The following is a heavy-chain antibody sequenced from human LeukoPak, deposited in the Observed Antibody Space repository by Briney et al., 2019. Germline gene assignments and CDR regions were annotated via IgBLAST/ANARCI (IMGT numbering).Heavy chain of an antibody. D-gene: IGHD3-10*01. J-gene: IGHJ4*02. Sequence: GESLKIPCKGSGYSFTSYWIGWVRQMPGKGLEWMGIIYPGDSDTRYSPSFQGQVTISADKSISTAYLQWSSLKASDTAMYYCARVYYYGSGSYYNGGFDYWGQGTLVTVSS. CDR3: ARVYYYGSGSYYNGGFDY. CDR1: GYSFTSYW. V-gene: IGHV5-51*01. CDR2: IYPGDSDT.